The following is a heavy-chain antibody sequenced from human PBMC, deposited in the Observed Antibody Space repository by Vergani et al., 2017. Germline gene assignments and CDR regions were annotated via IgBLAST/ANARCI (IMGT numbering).Heavy chain of an antibody. CDR1: GYTFTGYY. CDR3: ARXPRYYDFWSGYFDY. V-gene: IGHV1-2*02. D-gene: IGHD3-3*01. J-gene: IGHJ4*02. Sequence: QVQLVQSGAEVKKPGASVKVSCKASGYTFTGYYMHWVRQAPGQGLEWMGWINPNSGGTNYAQKFQGRVTMTRDTSISTAYMELSRLRSDDTAVYYCARXPRYYDFWSGYFDYWGQGTLVTVSS. CDR2: INPNSGGT.